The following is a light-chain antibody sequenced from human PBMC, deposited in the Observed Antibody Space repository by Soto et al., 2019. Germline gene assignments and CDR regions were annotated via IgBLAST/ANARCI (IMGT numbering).Light chain of an antibody. V-gene: IGKV3-20*01. CDR3: QHYGRSPPYT. CDR2: GAS. Sequence: EIVLTQSPGTLSLSPGERATLSCRASQSVSSSYLSWFQQRPGQAPRLLIYGASSRATDIPDRVSGSGSGTDFTLTISRLEPEDFAVYYCQHYGRSPPYTFGQGTKLEIK. J-gene: IGKJ2*01. CDR1: QSVSSSY.